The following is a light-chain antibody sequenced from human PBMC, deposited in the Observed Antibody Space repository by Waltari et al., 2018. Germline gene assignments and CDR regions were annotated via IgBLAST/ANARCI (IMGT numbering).Light chain of an antibody. CDR3: QSYDSRLRGRL. CDR2: ESD. CDR1: ESHIGGYY. J-gene: IGLJ7*01. Sequence: QSVVTQPPSVSGAPGQRVPISCTGSESHIGGYYVRWYQQFPGTPPKLLIYESDKRPPGVPDRFSASQSGSSASLTITGLQSEDEADYYCQSYDSRLRGRLFGGGTRLTVL. V-gene: IGLV1-40*01.